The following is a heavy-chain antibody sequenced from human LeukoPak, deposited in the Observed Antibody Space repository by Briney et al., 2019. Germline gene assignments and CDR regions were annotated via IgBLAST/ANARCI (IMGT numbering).Heavy chain of an antibody. D-gene: IGHD6-13*01. CDR1: GGSISSYY. CDR2: VYYSGST. Sequence: SETLSLTCTVSGGSISSYYWSWIRQPPGKGLEWIGYVYYSGSTNYNPSLKSRVTISVDTSKNQFSLKLSSVTAADTAVYYCARLYSSRSPFDYWGQGTLVTVSS. V-gene: IGHV4-59*08. J-gene: IGHJ4*02. CDR3: ARLYSSRSPFDY.